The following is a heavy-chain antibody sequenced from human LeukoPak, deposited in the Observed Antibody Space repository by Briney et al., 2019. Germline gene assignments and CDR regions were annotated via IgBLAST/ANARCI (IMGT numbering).Heavy chain of an antibody. J-gene: IGHJ6*04. CDR1: GFTFSSYG. Sequence: GGSLRLSCAASGFTFSSYGMHWVRQAPGKGLEWVAVVSYDGSNKYYADSVKGRFTISRDNSKNTLYLQMNSLRAEDTAVYYCAKDRGAYSPYYYYGMDVWGKGTTVTVSS. V-gene: IGHV3-30*18. CDR2: VSYDGSNK. CDR3: AKDRGAYSPYYYYGMDV. D-gene: IGHD1-26*01.